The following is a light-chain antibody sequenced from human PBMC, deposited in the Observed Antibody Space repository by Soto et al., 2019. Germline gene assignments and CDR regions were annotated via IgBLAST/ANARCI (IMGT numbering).Light chain of an antibody. CDR3: QHYDTLPLPVYT. Sequence: DIQMTQSPSSVSASVGDRVTITCRASQGIDNWLAWYQQKPGKAPNLLIYVASNLQNGVPSRFSGSGYGTDFNLTISSLQPEDFATYYCQHYDTLPLPVYTFGQGTKLEI. J-gene: IGKJ2*01. CDR2: VAS. V-gene: IGKV1-12*01. CDR1: QGIDNW.